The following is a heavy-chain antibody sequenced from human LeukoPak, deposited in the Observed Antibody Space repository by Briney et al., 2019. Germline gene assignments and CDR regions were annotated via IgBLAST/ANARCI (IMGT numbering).Heavy chain of an antibody. J-gene: IGHJ4*02. V-gene: IGHV3-74*01. CDR3: ARETLLTGKDY. D-gene: IGHD3-9*01. CDR1: GFTFSSYW. Sequence: GGSLILSCAASGFTFSSYWMHWVRQAPGRGLVWVSRINSDGSSTSYADSVKGRFTISRDNAKNTLYLQMNSLRAEDTAVYYCARETLLTGKDYWGQGTLVTVSS. CDR2: INSDGSST.